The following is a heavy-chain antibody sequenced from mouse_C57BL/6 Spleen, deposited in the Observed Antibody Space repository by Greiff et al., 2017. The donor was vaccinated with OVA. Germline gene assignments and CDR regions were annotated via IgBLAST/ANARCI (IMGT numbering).Heavy chain of an antibody. V-gene: IGHV2-9-1*01. J-gene: IGHJ2*01. CDR3: ARNPIYDGYYHYVDY. CDR2: IWTGGGT. D-gene: IGHD2-3*01. CDR1: GFSLTSYA. Sequence: LQESGPGLVAPSQSLSITCTVSGFSLTSYAISWVRQPPGKGLEWLGVIWTGGGTNYNSALKSRLSISKDNSKSQVFLKMNSLQTDDTARYYCARNPIYDGYYHYVDYWGQGTTLTVSS.